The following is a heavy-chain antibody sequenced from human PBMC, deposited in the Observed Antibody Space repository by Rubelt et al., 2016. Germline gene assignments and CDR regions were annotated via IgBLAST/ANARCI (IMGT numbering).Heavy chain of an antibody. D-gene: IGHD2-21*02. V-gene: IGHV4-34*01. J-gene: IGHJ4*02. CDR2: INHSGST. Sequence: QVQLQQWGAGLLKPSETLSLTCAVYGGSFSGYYWSWIRQPPGKGLEWIGEINHSGSTYYNPSLKVGVTISVDTSQNQFALKLSSVTAAETAVYYCASGQAHKKSDLGFDYWGQGTLVTVSS. CDR1: GGSFSGYY. CDR3: ASGQAHKKSDLGFDY.